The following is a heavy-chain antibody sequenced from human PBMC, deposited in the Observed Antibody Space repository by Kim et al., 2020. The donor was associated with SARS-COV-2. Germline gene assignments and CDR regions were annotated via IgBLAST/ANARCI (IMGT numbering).Heavy chain of an antibody. CDR3: ARLPGLGRGYFDL. V-gene: IGHV4-39*01. Sequence: SETLSLTCTVSGGSISSSSYYWGWIRQPPGKGLEWIGSIYYSGSTYYNPSLKSRVTISVDTSKNQFSLKLSSVTAADTAVYYCARLPGLGRGYFDLWGRGTLLTVSS. CDR2: IYYSGST. J-gene: IGHJ2*01. CDR1: GGSISSSSYY. D-gene: IGHD7-27*01.